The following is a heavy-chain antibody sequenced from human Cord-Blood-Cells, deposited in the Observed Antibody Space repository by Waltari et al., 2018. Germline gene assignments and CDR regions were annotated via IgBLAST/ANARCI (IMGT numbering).Heavy chain of an antibody. CDR2: ISAYNGNT. Sequence: QVQLVQSGAEVKKPGASVKVSCKASGYTFNSYGISGVRQAPGQGLEWMGLISAYNGNTNYAQKLQVRVTMTTDTSTSTAYMELRSLRSDDTAVYYCARDYGSGSYDAFDIWGQGTMVTVSS. D-gene: IGHD3-10*01. J-gene: IGHJ3*02. CDR1: GYTFNSYG. CDR3: ARDYGSGSYDAFDI. V-gene: IGHV1-18*01.